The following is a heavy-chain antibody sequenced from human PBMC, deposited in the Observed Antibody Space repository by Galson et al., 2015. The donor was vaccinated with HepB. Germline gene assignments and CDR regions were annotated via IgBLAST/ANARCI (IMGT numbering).Heavy chain of an antibody. Sequence: SLRLSCAASGFSFSDYHMSWIRRTPGRGLEWISDISSGSSYTNHAASVKGRFTISRDNDKNSVYLDMSNLSAADTAVYFCARVERRTVYDTWRYYLYWGQGTLVTVSS. J-gene: IGHJ4*02. CDR3: ARVERRTVYDTWRYYLY. CDR2: ISSGSSYT. CDR1: GFSFSDYH. D-gene: IGHD3-22*01. V-gene: IGHV3-11*05.